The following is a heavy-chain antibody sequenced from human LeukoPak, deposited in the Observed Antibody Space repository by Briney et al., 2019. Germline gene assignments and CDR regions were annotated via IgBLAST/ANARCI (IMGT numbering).Heavy chain of an antibody. V-gene: IGHV1-46*01. D-gene: IGHD3-22*01. CDR2: INPSGGST. CDR1: GYTFTSYY. Sequence: ASVKVSCKASGYTFTSYYMHWVRQAPGQGLEWMGIINPSGGSTSYAQKFQGRVTMTRDTSISTAYMELSRLRSDDTAVYYCARDRRRYYDSSGYFDAFDIWGQGTMVTVSS. CDR3: ARDRRRYYDSSGYFDAFDI. J-gene: IGHJ3*02.